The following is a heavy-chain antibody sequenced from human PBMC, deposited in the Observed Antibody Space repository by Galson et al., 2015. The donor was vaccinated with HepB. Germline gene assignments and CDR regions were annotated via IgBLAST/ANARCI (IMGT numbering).Heavy chain of an antibody. V-gene: IGHV6-1*01. D-gene: IGHD5-18*01. CDR1: GDSVSSNSAA. CDR2: TYYRSKWYN. CDR3: ARDSDRIQLGTDAFDI. Sequence: CAISGDSVSSNSAAWNWIRQSPSRGLEWLGRTYYRSKWYNDYAVSVKSRITINPDTSKNQFSLQLNSVTPEDTAVYYCARDSDRIQLGTDAFDIWGQGTMVTVSS. J-gene: IGHJ3*02.